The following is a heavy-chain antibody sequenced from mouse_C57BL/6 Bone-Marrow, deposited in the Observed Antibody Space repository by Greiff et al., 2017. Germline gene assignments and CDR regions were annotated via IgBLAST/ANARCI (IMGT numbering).Heavy chain of an antibody. Sequence: QVQLQQSGAELVRPGASVTLSCKASGYTFTDYEMHWVKQTPVHGLEWIGAIDPETGGTAYNQKFKGKAILTADKSSSTAYMELRSLTSEDSAVYYCTRSEITNDYWGQGTTLTVSS. V-gene: IGHV1-15*01. CDR1: GYTFTDYE. D-gene: IGHD1-1*01. CDR3: TRSEITNDY. J-gene: IGHJ2*01. CDR2: IDPETGGT.